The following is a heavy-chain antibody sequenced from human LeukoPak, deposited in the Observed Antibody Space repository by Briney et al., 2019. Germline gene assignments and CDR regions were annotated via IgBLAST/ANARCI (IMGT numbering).Heavy chain of an antibody. D-gene: IGHD3-10*01. CDR1: GFTFSSFA. J-gene: IGHJ4*01. Sequence: PGGSLRLSCAASGFTFSSFAMTWVRQAPGKGLEWVSTLTAGARNTYYADSVRGRFTSSRDDSKNTLYLQMNSLRAEDTAVYYCAKDAVAPGSSGDFFDYWGLGTLATVSS. CDR3: AKDAVAPGSSGDFFDY. CDR2: LTAGARNT. V-gene: IGHV3-23*01.